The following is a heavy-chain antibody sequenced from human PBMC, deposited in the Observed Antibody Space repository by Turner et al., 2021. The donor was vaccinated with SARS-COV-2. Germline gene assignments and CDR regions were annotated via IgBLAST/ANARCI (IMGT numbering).Heavy chain of an antibody. V-gene: IGHV3-66*01. CDR2: IYSGDTT. Sequence: ELQLVESGGGLVQPGGSLRLSCAASGFTVNTTYMSWVRQAPEKGLEWVSVIYSGDTTHYIDSVKGRFIISRDKSRNTVYLQMNRLGVEDAAVYYCVRGFDVLTRAPGLDVRGQGIKVTVSS. CDR1: GFTVNTTY. D-gene: IGHD3-9*01. J-gene: IGHJ6*02. CDR3: VRGFDVLTRAPGLDV.